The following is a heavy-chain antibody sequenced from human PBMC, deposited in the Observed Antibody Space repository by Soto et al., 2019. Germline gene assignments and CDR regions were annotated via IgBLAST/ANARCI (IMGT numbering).Heavy chain of an antibody. CDR1: GFTLRSYG. Sequence: PGGSLRLSCEASGFTLRSYGMHWVRQAPGKGLEWVAVISYDGSNEYYADSVKGRFTISRDNSKNTLSLQMNSLRAEDTAVYYCAKDRGFFGSGTYSTIDYWGQGTLVTVSS. CDR2: ISYDGSNE. V-gene: IGHV3-30*18. CDR3: AKDRGFFGSGTYSTIDY. J-gene: IGHJ4*02. D-gene: IGHD3-10*01.